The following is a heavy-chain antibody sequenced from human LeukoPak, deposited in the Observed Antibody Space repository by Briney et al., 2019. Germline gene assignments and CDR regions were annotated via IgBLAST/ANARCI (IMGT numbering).Heavy chain of an antibody. Sequence: PSETLSLTCTVSGGSISSYYWSWIRQPPGKGLEWIGYIYYGGSTNYNPSLKSRVTISVDTSKNQFSLKLSSVTAADTAVYYCARHVSSVGPGWFDPWGQGTLVTVSS. J-gene: IGHJ5*02. CDR1: GGSISSYY. CDR3: ARHVSSVGPGWFDP. V-gene: IGHV4-59*08. D-gene: IGHD4-23*01. CDR2: IYYGGST.